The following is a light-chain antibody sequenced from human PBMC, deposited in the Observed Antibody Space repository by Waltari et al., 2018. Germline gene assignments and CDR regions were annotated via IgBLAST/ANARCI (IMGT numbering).Light chain of an antibody. CDR1: SSNVALTS. CDR2: DSN. Sequence: QSLLTQPPSVSAAPGQKVTISCSGGSSNVALTSVSGSQQLPGTAPKLLIYDSNKRPSGIPDRFSGSQSGTSATLGITGLQTGDEADYYCGTWDDSLSAEVFGTGTKVTVL. V-gene: IGLV1-51*01. J-gene: IGLJ1*01. CDR3: GTWDDSLSAEV.